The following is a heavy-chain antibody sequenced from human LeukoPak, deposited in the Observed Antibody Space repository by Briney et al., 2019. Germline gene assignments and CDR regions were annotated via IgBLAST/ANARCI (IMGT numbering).Heavy chain of an antibody. Sequence: GSSVKVSCKASGGTFSSYAISWVRQAPGQGLEWMGGIIPIFGTANYAQKFQGRVTITADESTSTAYMELSSLRSEDTAVYYCARDRRELGWRPMSDYWGQGTLVTVSS. CDR2: IIPIFGTA. J-gene: IGHJ4*02. V-gene: IGHV1-69*01. CDR1: GGTFSSYA. D-gene: IGHD7-27*01. CDR3: ARDRRELGWRPMSDY.